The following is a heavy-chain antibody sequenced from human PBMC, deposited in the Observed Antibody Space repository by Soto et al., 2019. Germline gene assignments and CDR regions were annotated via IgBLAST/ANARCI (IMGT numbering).Heavy chain of an antibody. Sequence: GGSLRLSCAASGFTFSSYAMHWVRQAPGKGLEWVAVISYDGSNKYYADSVKGRFTISRDNSKNTLYLQMNSLRAEDTAVYYCARDVLYCSSTSCSTNYYYGMDVWGQGTTVTVSS. CDR3: ARDVLYCSSTSCSTNYYYGMDV. CDR2: ISYDGSNK. D-gene: IGHD2-2*02. CDR1: GFTFSSYA. V-gene: IGHV3-30-3*01. J-gene: IGHJ6*02.